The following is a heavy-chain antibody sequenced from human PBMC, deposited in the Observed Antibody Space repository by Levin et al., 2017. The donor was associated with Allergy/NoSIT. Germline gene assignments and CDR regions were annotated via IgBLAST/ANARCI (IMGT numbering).Heavy chain of an antibody. Sequence: TGGSLRLSCVASGFTFSIHWMHWVRQAPGKGLVWVSRVDTDGSNTNYADSVRGRFTISRDNVKNTLYLQMNSLSAEDTAVYYCVRGGMGTALDAWGQGTLVTVSS. CDR2: VDTDGSNT. CDR1: GFTFSIHW. CDR3: VRGGMGTALDA. J-gene: IGHJ5*02. D-gene: IGHD1-1*01. V-gene: IGHV3-74*01.